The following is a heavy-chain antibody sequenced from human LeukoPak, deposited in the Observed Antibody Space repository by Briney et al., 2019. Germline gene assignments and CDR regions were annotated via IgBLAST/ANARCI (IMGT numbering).Heavy chain of an antibody. CDR3: AKDLARWELLVDY. V-gene: IGHV3-30*18. CDR1: GFTFRSYG. Sequence: GRSLRLSCAASGFTFRSYGMHWVRQAPGKGLEWVAVISYDGSNKYYADSVKGRFTISRDNSKNTLYLQMNSLRAEDTAVYYCAKDLARWELLVDYWGQGTLVTVSS. D-gene: IGHD1-26*01. CDR2: ISYDGSNK. J-gene: IGHJ4*02.